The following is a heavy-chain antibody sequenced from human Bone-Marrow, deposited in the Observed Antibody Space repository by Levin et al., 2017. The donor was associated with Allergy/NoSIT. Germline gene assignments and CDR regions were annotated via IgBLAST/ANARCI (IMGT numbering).Heavy chain of an antibody. CDR2: LYPGDSDA. Sequence: GGSLRLSCQGSGYSFTSYWLGWVRQMPGKGLEWMGILYPGDSDARYSPSFQGHVRIPVDRSTNTAYLEWASLQASDTASYYCARQAVCGAGTCGFDYWGQGTLVTVSS. V-gene: IGHV5-51*01. CDR1: GYSFTSYW. CDR3: ARQAVCGAGTCGFDY. D-gene: IGHD2-15*01. J-gene: IGHJ4*02.